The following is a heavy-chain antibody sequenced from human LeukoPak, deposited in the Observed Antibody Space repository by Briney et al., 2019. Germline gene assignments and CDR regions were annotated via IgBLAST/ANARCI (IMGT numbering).Heavy chain of an antibody. Sequence: SQTLSLTCAITGDSVSSKSVAWNWIRQSPSRGLEWLGRTYYRSKWYNEYAVSVKSRITINPDTSKNQFSLQLNSVTPEDTAVYYCAHASGYFDYWGQGTLVTVSP. CDR3: AHASGYFDY. CDR2: TYYRSKWYN. CDR1: GDSVSSKSVA. V-gene: IGHV6-1*01. J-gene: IGHJ4*02. D-gene: IGHD2-15*01.